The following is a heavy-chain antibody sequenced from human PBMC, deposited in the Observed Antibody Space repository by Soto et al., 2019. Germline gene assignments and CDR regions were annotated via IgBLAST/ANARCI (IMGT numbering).Heavy chain of an antibody. CDR1: GYSFTIYW. D-gene: IGHD4-17*01. CDR2: IYPGDSDT. J-gene: IGHJ5*02. V-gene: IGHV5-51*01. CDR3: ARLSPPGSVTTNWFDP. Sequence: GESLKISCNGSGYSFTIYWIGWVRQMPGKGLEWMGIIYPGDSDTRYSPSFQGQVTISADKSISTAYLQWSSLKASDTAMYYCARLSPPGSVTTNWFDPWGQGTLVTVSS.